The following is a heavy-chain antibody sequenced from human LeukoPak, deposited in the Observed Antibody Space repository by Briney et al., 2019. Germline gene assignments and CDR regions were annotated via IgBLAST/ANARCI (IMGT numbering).Heavy chain of an antibody. J-gene: IGHJ3*02. Sequence: GGSLRLSCAASGFTFSDYYMSWIRQAPGKGLEWVSYISSSGSTIYYADSVKGRFTISRDNAKNSLYLQMNSLGAEDTAVYCCASKGITHALDIWGQGTMVTVSS. D-gene: IGHD3-10*01. V-gene: IGHV3-11*01. CDR2: ISSSGSTI. CDR3: ASKGITHALDI. CDR1: GFTFSDYY.